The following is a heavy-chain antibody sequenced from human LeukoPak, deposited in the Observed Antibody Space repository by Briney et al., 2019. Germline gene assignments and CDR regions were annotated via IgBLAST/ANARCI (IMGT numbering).Heavy chain of an antibody. CDR2: MNPNSGNS. J-gene: IGHJ4*02. CDR1: GGTFSSYT. V-gene: IGHV1-8*03. Sequence: ASVKVSCKASGGTFSSYTISWVRQATGQGLEWMGYMNPNSGNSDYAQKFQGRVTITTDTSISTAYMELSSLRSEDTALYYCAREGFDYWGQGTLVTVSS. CDR3: AREGFDY.